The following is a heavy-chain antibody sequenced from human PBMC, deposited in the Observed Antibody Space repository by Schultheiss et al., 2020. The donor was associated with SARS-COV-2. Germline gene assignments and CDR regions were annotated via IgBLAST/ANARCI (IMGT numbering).Heavy chain of an antibody. V-gene: IGHV4-30-2*01. Sequence: SETLSLTCAVSGGSISSGGYSWSWIRQPPGKGLEWIGYIYHSGSTYYNPSLKSRVTISVDTSKNQFSLKLDSVTATDTAVYSCARASIAARRGLDYWGQGTLVTVSS. CDR1: GGSISSGGYS. CDR3: ARASIAARRGLDY. D-gene: IGHD6-6*01. J-gene: IGHJ4*02. CDR2: IYHSGST.